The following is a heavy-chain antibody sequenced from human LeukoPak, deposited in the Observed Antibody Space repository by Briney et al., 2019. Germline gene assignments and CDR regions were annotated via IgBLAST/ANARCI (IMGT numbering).Heavy chain of an antibody. CDR3: ARFKRAGGWSYFDY. CDR1: GGSISIYY. V-gene: IGHV4-59*01. J-gene: IGHJ4*02. CDR2: IYNSGST. D-gene: IGHD6-19*01. Sequence: SSETLSLTCTVSGGSISIYYWNWIRQPPGKGLEWIGHIYNSGSTNYSPSLKSRVTISVDTSKNQFSLKLSSVTAADTAVYYCARFKRAGGWSYFDYWGQGTLVTVSS.